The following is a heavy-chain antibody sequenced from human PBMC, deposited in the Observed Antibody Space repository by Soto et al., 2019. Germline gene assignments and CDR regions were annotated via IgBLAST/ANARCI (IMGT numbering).Heavy chain of an antibody. J-gene: IGHJ4*02. CDR2: VYQSGTT. Sequence: SETLSLTCSVSGASISTSTDFWGWIRQAPGKGLEWIGNVYQSGTTRLNPSLKSRVSIFVDRSKNQFSLELNSATAADRAVYYCARQPESPSYFDYWGQGILVIVSS. CDR3: ARQPESPSYFDY. V-gene: IGHV4-39*01. CDR1: GASISTSTDF.